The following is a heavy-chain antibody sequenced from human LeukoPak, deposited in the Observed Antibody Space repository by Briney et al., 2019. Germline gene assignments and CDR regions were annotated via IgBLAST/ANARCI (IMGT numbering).Heavy chain of an antibody. CDR1: GGTISRYY. CDR2: IYSSGST. D-gene: IGHD1-26*01. Sequence: SETLSLTCTVSGGTISRYYWSWIRQSPRGGLEWIGYIYSSGSTNSNPSLKSRVSISVDMSKDQFSLKLSSVTAADTAVYYCARHESAVGALFFWGQGTLVTVSS. J-gene: IGHJ4*02. V-gene: IGHV4-59*08. CDR3: ARHESAVGALFF.